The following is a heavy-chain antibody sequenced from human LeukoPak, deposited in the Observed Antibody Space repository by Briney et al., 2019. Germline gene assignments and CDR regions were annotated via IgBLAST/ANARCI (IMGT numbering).Heavy chain of an antibody. CDR2: IKQDGNEK. Sequence: GGSLRLSCAASGFTFSTYWMSWVRQAPGKGLEWVANIKQDGNEKYYVDSVKGRFTISRDNAKNSLFLQMNSLRAEDTAVYYCARNRLPKLTTHFDYWGQGTLVTVSS. V-gene: IGHV3-7*03. D-gene: IGHD6-25*01. J-gene: IGHJ4*02. CDR1: GFTFSTYW. CDR3: ARNRLPKLTTHFDY.